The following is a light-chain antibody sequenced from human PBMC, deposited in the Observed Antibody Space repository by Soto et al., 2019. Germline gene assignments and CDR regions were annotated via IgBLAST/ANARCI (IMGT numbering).Light chain of an antibody. CDR3: TSYAGSNSFVV. J-gene: IGLJ2*01. CDR1: STDVGGYNY. Sequence: QSALTQPPSASGSPGQSVTISCTGTSTDVGGYNYVSWYQQHPGKAPRLLIYEVDKRPSGFTDRFSGSRSGNTASLTVSGLQAEYEADYYCTSYAGSNSFVVFGGGTKLTVL. CDR2: EVD. V-gene: IGLV2-8*01.